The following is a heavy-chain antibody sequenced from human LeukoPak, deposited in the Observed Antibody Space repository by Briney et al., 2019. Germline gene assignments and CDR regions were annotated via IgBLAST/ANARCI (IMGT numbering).Heavy chain of an antibody. D-gene: IGHD3-22*01. J-gene: IGHJ3*02. CDR1: GFTFSNYP. V-gene: IGHV3-23*01. CDR3: AKECGRDYDDRAFDI. CDR2: ISGTGGST. Sequence: GGSLRLSCAASGFTFSNYPMNWVRQSPERGLEWVSAISGTGGSTSYADSLKGRSTISRDNSRNTLYLQMSSLTAEDTAVYYCAKECGRDYDDRAFDIWGQGTMVTVSS.